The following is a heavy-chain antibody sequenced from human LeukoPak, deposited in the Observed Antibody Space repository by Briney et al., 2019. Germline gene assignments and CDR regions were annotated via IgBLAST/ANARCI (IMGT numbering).Heavy chain of an antibody. CDR1: GFTFSSYW. D-gene: IGHD6-13*01. Sequence: GGSLRLSCAASGFTFSSYWMSWVRQAPGKGLEWVANIKQDGSEKYYVDSVKGRFTISRDNAKNSLYLQMNSLRAEDTAVYYCARGPRKYAKGVAAVHAFDIWGQGTMVTVSS. J-gene: IGHJ3*02. CDR2: IKQDGSEK. V-gene: IGHV3-7*01. CDR3: ARGPRKYAKGVAAVHAFDI.